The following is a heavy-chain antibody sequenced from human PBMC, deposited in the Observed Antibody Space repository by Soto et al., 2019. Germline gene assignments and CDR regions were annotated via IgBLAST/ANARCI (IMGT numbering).Heavy chain of an antibody. J-gene: IGHJ4*02. CDR1: GFTFSNYW. CDR2: IKQDGIAK. D-gene: IGHD3-10*01. Sequence: EVQLVESGGGLVQPGGSLRLSCAASGFTFSNYWMTWVGQAPGKGLEWVANIKQDGIAKHYVDSVKGRFTISRDNAQNSLYLQMNGLRAEDTAVYYCVRDSNTNAGDWPDNDYGGQVTLVVVSS. CDR3: VRDSNTNAGDWPDNDY. V-gene: IGHV3-7*05.